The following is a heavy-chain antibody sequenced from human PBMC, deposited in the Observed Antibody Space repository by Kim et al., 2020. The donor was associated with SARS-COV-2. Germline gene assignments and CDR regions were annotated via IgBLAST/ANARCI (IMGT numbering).Heavy chain of an antibody. Sequence: SETLSLTCTVSGDSISSTTYYWGWIRQSPGKGLEWIGHIYYSGNTYYNPSLKSRVSMSVDTSKNQFSLKLSSVTAADTAVYHCATYVTSIANFDNWGRGALVTVSS. D-gene: IGHD6-13*01. CDR1: GDSISSTTYY. J-gene: IGHJ4*02. CDR2: IYYSGNT. V-gene: IGHV4-39*01. CDR3: ATYVTSIANFDN.